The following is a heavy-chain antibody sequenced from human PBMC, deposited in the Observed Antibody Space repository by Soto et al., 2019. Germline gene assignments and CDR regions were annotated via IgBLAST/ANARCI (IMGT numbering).Heavy chain of an antibody. CDR2: ISIGGDKT. Sequence: EVQLLESGGDLIQPGGSLRLSCAASGFTFSSNSFTWVRQAPGKGLEYVSGISIGGDKTWHADSVKGRFTVSRDNSKNTVYLQMNSVRVDDTAVYYCAKWDGYGDHWGQGTLVTVSS. V-gene: IGHV3-23*01. CDR3: AKWDGYGDH. D-gene: IGHD5-12*01. J-gene: IGHJ5*02. CDR1: GFTFSSNS.